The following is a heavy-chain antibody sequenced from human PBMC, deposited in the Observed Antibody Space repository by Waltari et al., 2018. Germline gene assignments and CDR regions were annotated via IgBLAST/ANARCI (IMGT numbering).Heavy chain of an antibody. J-gene: IGHJ5*02. CDR2: FDPEEGET. D-gene: IGHD6-6*01. Sequence: QVQLVQSGAEVKKPGASVKVSCKVSGYTLTELSMHWVRQAPGKGLDVMGGFDPEEGETIFAQKFQGRVTMTADTSTDTVYMELSSLRSEDTAVYYCAIPWTVRPGNWFDPWGQGTLVTVSS. V-gene: IGHV1-24*01. CDR3: AIPWTVRPGNWFDP. CDR1: GYTLTELS.